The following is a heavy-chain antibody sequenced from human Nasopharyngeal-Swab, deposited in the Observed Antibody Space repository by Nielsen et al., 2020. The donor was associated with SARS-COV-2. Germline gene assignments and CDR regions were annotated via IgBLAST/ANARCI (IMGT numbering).Heavy chain of an antibody. CDR1: NVSVSSVNNY. CDR2: IYTTGTT. Sequence: SETLSLTCTVSNVSVSSVNNYWTWIRQPAGKGLEWLGRIYTTGTTNYNPSLKSRVSISVDTSKNQFSLTLSSVTAADTAMYYCAREWIQLWDTLFDPWGQGTLVTVSS. V-gene: IGHV4-61*02. J-gene: IGHJ5*02. CDR3: AREWIQLWDTLFDP. D-gene: IGHD5-18*01.